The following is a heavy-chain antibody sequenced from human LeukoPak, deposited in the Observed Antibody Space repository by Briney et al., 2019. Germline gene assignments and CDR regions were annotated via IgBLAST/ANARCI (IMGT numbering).Heavy chain of an antibody. J-gene: IGHJ5*02. D-gene: IGHD3-9*01. CDR3: ATSQGYFGP. CDR1: GSTFSTCA. V-gene: IGHV3-23*01. Sequence: GGSLRLSCAASGSTFSTCAMSWVRQAPGKGLEWVSGISNTGATAYYADSVKGRFTISRDNSKNTLSLQMNSLGDEDKAVYYCATSQGYFGPWGQGTLVTVSS. CDR2: ISNTGATA.